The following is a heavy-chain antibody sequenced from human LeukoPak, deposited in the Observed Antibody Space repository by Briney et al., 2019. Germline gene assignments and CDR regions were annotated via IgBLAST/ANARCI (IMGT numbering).Heavy chain of an antibody. Sequence: PGGSLRLSCTASGFSISNAWMNWVRQGPGKGLEWVGRIGSKTDGGTTDYAAPVKGRFTISRDDSKTTLYLQMNSLKTEDTARYYCTRRDGSNSFVWGQGTTVTVSS. J-gene: IGHJ6*02. CDR2: IGSKTDGGTT. D-gene: IGHD5-24*01. V-gene: IGHV3-15*07. CDR1: GFSISNAW. CDR3: TRRDGSNSFV.